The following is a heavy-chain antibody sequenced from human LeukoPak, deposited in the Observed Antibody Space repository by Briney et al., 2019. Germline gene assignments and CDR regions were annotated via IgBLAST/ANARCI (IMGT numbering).Heavy chain of an antibody. CDR1: CGPGNSDS. CDR2: ISYSGST. V-gene: IGHV4-59*02. Sequence: SEPLSLPCTVSCGPGNSDSWSWLRQPPGQGLEWIGYISYSGSTRYNPSLKSRVTISVVPSKSQLSLKLRTVTAADTAVYYSARRTRSISYTYDDAYYYYYMDVWGKGTTVIVS. J-gene: IGHJ6*03. CDR3: ARRTRSISYTYDDAYYYYYMDV. D-gene: IGHD3-16*01.